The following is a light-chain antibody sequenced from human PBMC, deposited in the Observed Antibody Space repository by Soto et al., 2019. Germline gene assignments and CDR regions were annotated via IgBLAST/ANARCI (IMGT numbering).Light chain of an antibody. CDR2: AAS. CDR1: QGISTY. Sequence: DIQMTQSPSSLSASVGDRVTITCRASQGISTYLAWYQQKPGKAPKLLIYAASTLQSGVPSRFSGSGSGTEFTLTISSRQPDDFATYYCQQYNSYPWTFGQGTKV. CDR3: QQYNSYPWT. V-gene: IGKV1-9*01. J-gene: IGKJ1*01.